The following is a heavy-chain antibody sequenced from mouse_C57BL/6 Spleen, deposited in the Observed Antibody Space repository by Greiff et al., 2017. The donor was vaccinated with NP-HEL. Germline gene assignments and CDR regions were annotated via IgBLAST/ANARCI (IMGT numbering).Heavy chain of an antibody. CDR2: INPSSGYT. CDR1: GYTFTSYW. Sequence: VQLQQSGAELAKPGASVKLSCKASGYTFTSYWMHWVKQRPGQGLEWIGYINPSSGYTKYNQKFKDKATLTADKSSTPAYMQLSSLTYEDAADYYGGRFDYDEGYWGQGTTLTVSS. D-gene: IGHD2-4*01. V-gene: IGHV1-7*01. J-gene: IGHJ2*01. CDR3: GRFDYDEGY.